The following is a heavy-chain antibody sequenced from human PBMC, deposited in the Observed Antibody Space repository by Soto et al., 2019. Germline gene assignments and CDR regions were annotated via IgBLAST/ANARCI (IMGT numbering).Heavy chain of an antibody. CDR1: GGSISIGGYF. D-gene: IGHD3-10*01. CDR2: IYYNGST. Sequence: QVQLQESGPGLVKPSQTLSLTCTVSGGSISIGGYFWSWIRQYPGKGLEWIGHIYYNGSTYYNPYLKSRVTISIDTSKNQCSLRLTSVTAADTAVYYCATDEYFGSEIYFYYYGMDVWGQGTTVTVSS. CDR3: ATDEYFGSEIYFYYYGMDV. J-gene: IGHJ6*02. V-gene: IGHV4-31*03.